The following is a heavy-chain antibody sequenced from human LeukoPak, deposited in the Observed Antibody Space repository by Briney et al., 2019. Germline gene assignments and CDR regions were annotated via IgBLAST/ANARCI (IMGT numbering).Heavy chain of an antibody. CDR3: ASHGGSSGNFKRYWYFDL. J-gene: IGHJ2*01. CDR1: GNSSTNYW. CDR2: IFSGDSDT. Sequence: ADSLKISCNGSGNSSTNYWIGWVRQLPGKGLEMMGMIFSGDSDTSYSPSFRGQVTISVDKSISTAYLQWRSLKASDTAPYYCASHGGSSGNFKRYWYFDLRGRGTHVTVSS. V-gene: IGHV5-51*01. D-gene: IGHD3-22*01.